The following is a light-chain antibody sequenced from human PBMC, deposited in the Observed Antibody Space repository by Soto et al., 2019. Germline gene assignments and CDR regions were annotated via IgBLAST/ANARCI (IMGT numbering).Light chain of an antibody. CDR2: DVG. J-gene: IGLJ1*01. V-gene: IGLV2-14*01. CDR1: SSDIGGYNF. Sequence: QSVLTQPASVSGSPGQAITIACTGTSSDIGGYNFVSWYQQHPGKAPKLLIYDVGTRPSGVSNRFSGSTSGNTASLTISWLQAEDEEHDYCNSYRTVSTYVFGTGTTVTVL. CDR3: NSYRTVSTYV.